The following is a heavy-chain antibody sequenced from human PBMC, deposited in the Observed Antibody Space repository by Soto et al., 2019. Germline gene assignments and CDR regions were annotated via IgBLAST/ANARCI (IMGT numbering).Heavy chain of an antibody. Sequence: GGSLRLSCAASGFTFSSYAMSWVRQAPGKGLEWVSAISGSGGSTYYADSVKGRFTISRDNSKNTLYLQMNSLRAEDTAVYYCAKDLVLMVYAMGRDYWGQGTLVTVSS. D-gene: IGHD2-8*01. J-gene: IGHJ4*02. CDR3: AKDLVLMVYAMGRDY. V-gene: IGHV3-23*01. CDR2: ISGSGGST. CDR1: GFTFSSYA.